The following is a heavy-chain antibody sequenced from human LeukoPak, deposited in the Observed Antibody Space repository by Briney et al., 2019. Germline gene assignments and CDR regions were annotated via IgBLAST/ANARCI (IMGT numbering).Heavy chain of an antibody. Sequence: SETLSLTRIVSGGSISPYFWSWIRQPPAKGLEWIGYISYTGSTNYNPSLKRRVTIPVDTPKNQFSLQLTSVTAADTAVYYCARDDYRGVTNFDRWGQGTLVTVSS. CDR1: GGSISPYF. V-gene: IGHV4-59*01. D-gene: IGHD3-10*01. CDR2: ISYTGST. CDR3: ARDDYRGVTNFDR. J-gene: IGHJ5*02.